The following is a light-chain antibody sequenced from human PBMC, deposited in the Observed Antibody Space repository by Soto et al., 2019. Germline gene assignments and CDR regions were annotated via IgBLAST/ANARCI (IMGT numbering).Light chain of an antibody. CDR1: QSVSKY. V-gene: IGKV3-11*01. Sequence: EIVLTQSPVTLSLSPGDRATLSCRASQSVSKYLAWYQQKPGQAPRLLIYDASNRATGIPARFSGSGSGTDFTLTISSLEPEDFAVYYCQQRTNWPLLTFGGGTKVEIK. J-gene: IGKJ4*01. CDR2: DAS. CDR3: QQRTNWPLLT.